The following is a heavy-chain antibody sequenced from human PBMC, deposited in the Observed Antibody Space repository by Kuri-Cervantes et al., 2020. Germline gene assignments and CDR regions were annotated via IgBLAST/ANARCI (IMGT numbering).Heavy chain of an antibody. J-gene: IGHJ2*01. Sequence: ESLKISCTVSGGSISSYYWSWIRQPPGKEMEWIAYIYYSGTTNYNPSLNSRVTISVDTSKNQFSLKLSSVTAADTAVYYCARGGWSFDLWGRGALVTVSS. CDR1: GGSISSYY. V-gene: IGHV4-59*01. CDR2: IYYSGTT. CDR3: ARGGWSFDL.